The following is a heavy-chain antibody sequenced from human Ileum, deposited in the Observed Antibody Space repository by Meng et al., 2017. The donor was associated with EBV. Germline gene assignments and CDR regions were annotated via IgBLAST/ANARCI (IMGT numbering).Heavy chain of an antibody. J-gene: IGHJ4*02. CDR2: MNPKTGTA. CDR1: GYTFTNYD. D-gene: IGHD5-24*01. CDR3: VRTLERGDY. V-gene: IGHV1-8*01. Sequence: QVQLVQSGAEVKKPGAAGKVSCKASGYTFTNYDISWVRQATGQGLEWMGWMNPKTGTAHYAQKFQGRVSMTRDTSITTAYMELSSLTSEDTAVYYCVRTLERGDYWGQGTLVTVSS.